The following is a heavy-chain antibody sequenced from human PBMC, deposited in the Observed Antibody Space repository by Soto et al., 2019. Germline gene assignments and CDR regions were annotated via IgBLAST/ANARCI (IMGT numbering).Heavy chain of an antibody. J-gene: IGHJ4*02. V-gene: IGHV1-69*06. CDR1: GGTFSTYA. D-gene: IGHD3-22*01. CDR3: ARQIYDSDTGPNFQYYFDS. CDR2: IIPIFGTA. Sequence: SVKVSCKASGGTFSTYAINWVRQAPGQGLEWMGGIIPIFGTANYAHKFQGRVTITADKSTSTAYMELNSLRSEDTAMYYCARQIYDSDTGPNFQYYFDSWGQGTPVTVSS.